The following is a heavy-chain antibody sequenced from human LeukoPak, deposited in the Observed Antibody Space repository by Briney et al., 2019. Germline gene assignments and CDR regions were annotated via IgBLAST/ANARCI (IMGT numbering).Heavy chain of an antibody. J-gene: IGHJ6*02. V-gene: IGHV3-74*01. Sequence: PGGSLRLSCVASGFTFSNYRMHWVRQAPGKGLVWLSRISTDGITTNYADSVKGRFTISRDNAKNTLYLQMNTLRVEDTAVYYCTRDLMDYDVSTGLHHYYMDVWGQGTTVTVSS. D-gene: IGHD3-9*01. CDR1: GFTFSNYR. CDR3: TRDLMDYDVSTGLHHYYMDV. CDR2: ISTDGITT.